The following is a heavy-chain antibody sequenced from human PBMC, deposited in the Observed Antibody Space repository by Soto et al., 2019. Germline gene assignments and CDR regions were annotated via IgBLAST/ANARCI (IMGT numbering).Heavy chain of an antibody. CDR3: ARAPTIFGVVIQYYFDY. Sequence: PSETLSLTCTVSGGSISSYYWSWIRQPPGKGLEWIGYIYYSGSTNYNPSLKSRVTISVDTSKNQFSLKLSSVTAADTAVYYCARAPTIFGVVIQYYFDYWGQGTLVTVSS. D-gene: IGHD3-3*01. V-gene: IGHV4-59*01. J-gene: IGHJ4*02. CDR2: IYYSGST. CDR1: GGSISSYY.